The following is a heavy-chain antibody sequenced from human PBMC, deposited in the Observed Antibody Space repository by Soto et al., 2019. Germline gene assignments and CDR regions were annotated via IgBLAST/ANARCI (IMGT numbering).Heavy chain of an antibody. J-gene: IGHJ4*02. Sequence: QVQLVESGGGVVEPGRSLRLSCAASGFTFSQYAFQWVRQAPGKGLEWVAVISEDGSKTFYSVSVRGRFTIARDKSKHTLNLQLNSVTPDDTAVYYCARVFRSGYDSPTGLWGQGTLVTVSP. V-gene: IGHV3-30*04. D-gene: IGHD3-3*01. CDR1: GFTFSQYA. CDR3: ARVFRSGYDSPTGL. CDR2: ISEDGSKT.